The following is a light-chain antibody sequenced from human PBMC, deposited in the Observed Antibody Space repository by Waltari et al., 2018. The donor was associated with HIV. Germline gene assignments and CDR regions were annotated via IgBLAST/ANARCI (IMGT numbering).Light chain of an antibody. CDR1: RSNIGSNY. V-gene: IGLV1-47*01. CDR2: RNN. Sequence: SVLTQPPSASGTPGQRVTISCSGSRSNIGSNYVYWYQQLPGTAPKLLIYRNNERPSGVPDRFSGSKSGTSASLAISGLRSEDEADYYCAAWDDTLSGPDFGTGTKVTVL. CDR3: AAWDDTLSGPD. J-gene: IGLJ1*01.